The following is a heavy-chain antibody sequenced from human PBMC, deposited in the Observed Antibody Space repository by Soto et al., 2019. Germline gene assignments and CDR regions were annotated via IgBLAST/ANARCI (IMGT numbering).Heavy chain of an antibody. V-gene: IGHV4-4*07. Sequence: SETLSLTCTVSGGSISSYYWSWIRQPAGKGLEWIGRIYTSGSTNYNPSLKSRVTMSVDTSKNQFSLKLSSVTAADTAVYYCARASRLPYSSSWSRDDAFDISDQGPMVTVS. CDR3: ARASRLPYSSSWSRDDAFDI. CDR1: GGSISSYY. D-gene: IGHD6-13*01. CDR2: IYTSGST. J-gene: IGHJ3*02.